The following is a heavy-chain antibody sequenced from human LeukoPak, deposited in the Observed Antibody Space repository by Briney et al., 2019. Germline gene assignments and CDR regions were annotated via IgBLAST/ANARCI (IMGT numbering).Heavy chain of an antibody. CDR3: ARLNYDILTGSPNYYYYYMDV. CDR1: GGSISSYY. Sequence: SETLSLTCTVSGGSISSYYWSWIRQPAGKGLEWIGRIYTSGSTNYNPSLKSRVTMPVDTSKNQFSLKLSSVTAADTAVYYCARLNYDILTGSPNYYYYYMDVWGKGTTVTISS. J-gene: IGHJ6*03. V-gene: IGHV4-4*07. CDR2: IYTSGST. D-gene: IGHD3-9*01.